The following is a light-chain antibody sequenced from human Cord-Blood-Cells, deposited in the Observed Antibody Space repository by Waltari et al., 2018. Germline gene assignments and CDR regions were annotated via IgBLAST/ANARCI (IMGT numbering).Light chain of an antibody. Sequence: QSALTQPRSVSGSPAQSVTISCTGTSSDVGGYNYVSWYQQHPGKAPKLMIYDVSKRPSGVLDRFSGSKSGNTASLTISGLQAEDEADYYCCSYAGSYSHVVFGGGTKLTVL. CDR3: CSYAGSYSHVV. CDR2: DVS. J-gene: IGLJ2*01. CDR1: SSDVGGYNY. V-gene: IGLV2-11*01.